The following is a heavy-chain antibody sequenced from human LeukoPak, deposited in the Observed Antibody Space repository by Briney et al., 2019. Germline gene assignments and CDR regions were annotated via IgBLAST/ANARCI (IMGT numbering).Heavy chain of an antibody. Sequence: PSETLSLTCAVYGGSFSGYYWSWIRQPPGKGLEWIGEINHSGSTNYNPSLKSRVTISVDTSKNQFSLKLSSVTAADTAVYYCARASRPSNSWFDPWGQGTVVTVSS. V-gene: IGHV4-34*01. CDR1: GGSFSGYY. J-gene: IGHJ5*02. D-gene: IGHD6-6*01. CDR3: ARASRPSNSWFDP. CDR2: INHSGST.